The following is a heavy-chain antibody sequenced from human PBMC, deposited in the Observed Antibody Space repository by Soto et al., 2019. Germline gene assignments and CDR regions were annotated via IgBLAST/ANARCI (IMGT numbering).Heavy chain of an antibody. J-gene: IGHJ1*01. V-gene: IGHV3-30-3*01. CDR1: GFTFSSYA. D-gene: IGHD6-13*01. CDR2: ISYDGSNK. CDR3: ARDATGIGGF. Sequence: QVQLVESGGGVVQPGRSLRLSCAASGFTFSSYAMHWVRQAPGKGLEWVAVISYDGSNKYYADSVKGRFTISRDNSKNTLYLQMNSLIAEDTAVYYCARDATGIGGFWGQGTLVTVSS.